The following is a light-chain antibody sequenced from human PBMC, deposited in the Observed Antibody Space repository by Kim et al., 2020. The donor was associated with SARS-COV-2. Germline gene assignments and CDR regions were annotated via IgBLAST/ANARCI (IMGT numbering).Light chain of an antibody. V-gene: IGKV3-20*01. J-gene: IGKJ1*01. CDR3: QQYGTSPRT. Sequence: SPGDRASLSCRASQSVSSTYLAWFQQKPGQAPRLLIYGVSSRATGITDRFSGSGSGTDFTLTISRLEPEDFAVYYCQQYGTSPRTFGQGTKVDIK. CDR2: GVS. CDR1: QSVSSTY.